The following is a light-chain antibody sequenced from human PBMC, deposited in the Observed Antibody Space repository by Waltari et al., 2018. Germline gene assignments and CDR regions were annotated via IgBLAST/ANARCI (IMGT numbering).Light chain of an antibody. J-gene: IGLJ2*01. V-gene: IGLV3-25*03. CDR1: PLRKQH. CDR2: KDI. Sequence: SDELTQPPSVSVPPGQTARITCPGNPLRKQHVSWSQQRPGQAPMLVMYKDIERPSGISERFSGSSSGTTVTLIINAVQAEDEAEYYCQSADYSDTFVLFGGGTRLTVL. CDR3: QSADYSDTFVL.